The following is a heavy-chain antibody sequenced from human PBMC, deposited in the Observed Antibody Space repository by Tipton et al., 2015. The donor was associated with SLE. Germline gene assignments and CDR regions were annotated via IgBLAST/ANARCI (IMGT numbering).Heavy chain of an antibody. V-gene: IGHV3-66*02. Sequence: SLRLSCAASGFTVSSNYMSWVRQAPGKGLEWVSIIYAGGGTYYADSVKGRFTISRDNSKNTLYLQMNSLRAEDTAVYYCARELEYYFDYWGQGTLVTVSS. CDR1: GFTVSSNY. CDR2: IYAGGGT. J-gene: IGHJ4*02. D-gene: IGHD1-1*01. CDR3: ARELEYYFDY.